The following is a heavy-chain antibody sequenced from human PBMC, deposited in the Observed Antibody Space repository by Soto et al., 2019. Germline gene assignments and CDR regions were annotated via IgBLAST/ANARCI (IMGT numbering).Heavy chain of an antibody. CDR3: AGERSLDY. J-gene: IGHJ4*02. V-gene: IGHV3-23*01. CDR2: VSGGGGAT. D-gene: IGHD1-26*01. CDR1: GFTFSSYS. Sequence: ELQLLESGGGLVQPGGSLRLSCAASGFTFSSYSMSWVRQAPGKGLEWVSAVSGGGGATYYAVSLKGRFTISRDNSKNTLDLQMNSLRAEDTAVYYCAGERSLDYWGQGTLVTVSS.